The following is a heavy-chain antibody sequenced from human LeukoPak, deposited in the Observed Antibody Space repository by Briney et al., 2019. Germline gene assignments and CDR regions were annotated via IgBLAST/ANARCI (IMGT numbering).Heavy chain of an antibody. Sequence: SETLSLTCTVSGGSISSYYWSWIRQPAGRGLEWIGRVHTSGSTNYNPSLKSRVTLSQDTSKNQFYLGLTSVTAADTAVYYCARDGGANRNFDYWGQGMLVTVSS. CDR2: VHTSGST. J-gene: IGHJ4*02. V-gene: IGHV4-4*07. CDR1: GGSISSYY. CDR3: ARDGGANRNFDY. D-gene: IGHD4/OR15-4a*01.